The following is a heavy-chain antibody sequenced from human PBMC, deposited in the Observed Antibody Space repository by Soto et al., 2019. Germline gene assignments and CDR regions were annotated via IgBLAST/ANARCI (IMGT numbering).Heavy chain of an antibody. J-gene: IGHJ5*01. CDR2: ISGSGGST. Sequence: GGSLRLSCAASGFTFSSYAMSWVRQAPGKGLEWVSAISGSGGSTYYADSVKGRFTITRDNSKNKLYLQMNRLRAEDTAVYYCARPTYSSSWYDSWGQGTPVTVSS. CDR1: GFTFSSYA. V-gene: IGHV3-23*01. CDR3: ARPTYSSSWYDS. D-gene: IGHD6-13*01.